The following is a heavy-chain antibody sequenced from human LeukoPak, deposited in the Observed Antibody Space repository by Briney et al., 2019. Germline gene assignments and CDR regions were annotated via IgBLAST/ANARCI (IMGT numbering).Heavy chain of an antibody. J-gene: IGHJ4*02. V-gene: IGHV3-21*01. CDR2: ISSSSSYI. CDR1: GFTFSSYS. D-gene: IGHD6-13*01. CDR3: ARDREQLVRLFDY. Sequence: GGSLRLSCAASGFTFSSYSMNWVRQAPGKGLEWVSSISSSSSYIYYADSVKGRFTISRDNAKNSLYLQMNSLRAEDTAVYYCARDREQLVRLFDYWGQGTLVTVSS.